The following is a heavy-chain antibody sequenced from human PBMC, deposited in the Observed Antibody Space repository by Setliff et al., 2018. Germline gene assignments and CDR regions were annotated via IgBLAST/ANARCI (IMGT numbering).Heavy chain of an antibody. CDR2: IYYSGST. D-gene: IGHD6-19*01. J-gene: IGHJ6*03. CDR3: ARERKFYSSGWSLIYYYYYMDV. V-gene: IGHV4-4*02. Sequence: SETLSLTCAVTGASINSLSWWSWVRQPPGKGLEWIGSIYYSGSTNYNPSLKSRVTISVDTSKNQFSLKLSSVTAADTAVYYCARERKFYSSGWSLIYYYYYMDVWGKGTTVTVSS. CDR1: GASINSLSW.